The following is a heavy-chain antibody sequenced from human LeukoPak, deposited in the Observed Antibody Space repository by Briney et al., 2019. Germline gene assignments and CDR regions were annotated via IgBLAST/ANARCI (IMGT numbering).Heavy chain of an antibody. J-gene: IGHJ4*02. D-gene: IGHD2-2*01. CDR1: GFTFSSYG. Sequence: PGGSLRLSCAASGFTFSSYGMHWVRQAPGKGLERVAVISYDGSNKYYADSVKGRFTISRDISTDTLWLQMDSLRTEDTAVYYCAKGPLRGTAAAIDYWGQGTLVTVSS. CDR3: AKGPLRGTAAAIDY. CDR2: ISYDGSNK. V-gene: IGHV3-30*18.